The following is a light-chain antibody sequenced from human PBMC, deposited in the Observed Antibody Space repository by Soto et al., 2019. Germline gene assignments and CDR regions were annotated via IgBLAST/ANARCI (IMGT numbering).Light chain of an antibody. V-gene: IGKV3-11*01. CDR2: DAS. J-gene: IGKJ4*01. Sequence: EIVLTQSPATLSLSPGERATLSCRASQSVSSYLAWYQQKPGQAPRLLIYDASNRATGIPARFSGSGSGTDFTLTISSLEPEDFAVYYCQQSINWPLTFGGGTKVDIK. CDR3: QQSINWPLT. CDR1: QSVSSY.